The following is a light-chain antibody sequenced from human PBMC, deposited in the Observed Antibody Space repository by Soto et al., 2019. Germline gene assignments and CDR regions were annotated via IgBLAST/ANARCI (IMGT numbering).Light chain of an antibody. Sequence: LTQPASVSGSPGQSITISCTGTSSDVGGYNYVSWYQQHPGKAPKLMIYEVSNRPSGVSNRFSGSKSGNTASLTISGPQAEDEADYYCSSYTSSSTLVFGGGTKVTVL. CDR3: SSYTSSSTLV. J-gene: IGLJ3*02. CDR1: SSDVGGYNY. CDR2: EVS. V-gene: IGLV2-14*01.